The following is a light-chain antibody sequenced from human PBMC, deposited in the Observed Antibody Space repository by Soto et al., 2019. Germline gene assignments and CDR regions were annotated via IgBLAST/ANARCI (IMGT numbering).Light chain of an antibody. CDR3: LQRSNWPYT. Sequence: EIVLTQSPAALSLSPGDSATISCRASQNVGIFLAWYQQKPGQAPRLLIFCTSNRATGIPARFGGSGSGTDFTLTIRSLEPADFAVYYCLQRSNWPYTFGQGTKVDIK. CDR2: CTS. J-gene: IGKJ2*01. CDR1: QNVGIF. V-gene: IGKV3-11*01.